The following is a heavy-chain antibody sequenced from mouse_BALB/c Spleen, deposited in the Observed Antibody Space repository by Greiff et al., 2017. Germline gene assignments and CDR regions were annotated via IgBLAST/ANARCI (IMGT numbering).Heavy chain of an antibody. V-gene: IGHV1S81*02. J-gene: IGHJ1*01. Sequence: VQLQQSGAELVKPGASVKLSCKASGYTFTSYYMYWVKQRPGQGLEWIGEINPSNGGTNFNEKFKSKATLTVDKSSSTAYMQLSSLTSEDSAVYYCTRSRTTLWYFDVWGAGTTVTVSS. CDR3: TRSRTTLWYFDV. D-gene: IGHD2-1*01. CDR2: INPSNGGT. CDR1: GYTFTSYY.